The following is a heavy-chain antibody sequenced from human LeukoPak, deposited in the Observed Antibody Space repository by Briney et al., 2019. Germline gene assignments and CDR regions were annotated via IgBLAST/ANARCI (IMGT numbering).Heavy chain of an antibody. CDR2: IYTSGST. D-gene: IGHD6-13*01. Sequence: PSETLSLTCTVSGGSISSGSYYWSWIRQPAGKGLEWIGRIYTSGSTNYNPSLKSRVTISLDTSKNQFSLRLTSVTAADTAVYYCARGSSSWLDYYIDVWAKGTTVTVSS. CDR1: GGSISSGSYY. CDR3: ARGSSSWLDYYIDV. J-gene: IGHJ6*03. V-gene: IGHV4-61*02.